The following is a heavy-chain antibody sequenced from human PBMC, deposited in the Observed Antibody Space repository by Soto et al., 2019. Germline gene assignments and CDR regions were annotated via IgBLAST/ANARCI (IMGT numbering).Heavy chain of an antibody. D-gene: IGHD7-27*01. CDR1: GFALSNYW. J-gene: IGHJ4*02. Sequence: EVQLVESGGGLVQPGESLRLSCVASGFALSNYWINWVRQAPGKGLEWVANIKQDGSEKNYVDSVKGRFTISRDNARNSLYLQMNSLRAEDTAAYYCATETSTWGCWGQGTLVIVSS. V-gene: IGHV3-7*05. CDR2: IKQDGSEK. CDR3: ATETSTWGC.